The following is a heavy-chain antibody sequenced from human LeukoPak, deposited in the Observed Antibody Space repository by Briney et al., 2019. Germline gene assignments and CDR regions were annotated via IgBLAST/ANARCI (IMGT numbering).Heavy chain of an antibody. V-gene: IGHV3-13*01. CDR2: VGTAGDT. CDR3: ARRGDSRGYYDAFDI. D-gene: IGHD3-22*01. CDR1: GFTFSTYN. Sequence: GGSLRLSCTASGFTFSTYNMHWVRQPTGKGLEWVSAVGTAGDTCYPGSVKGRFTISRENAKNSLYLQMNSLRVGDTAVYYCARRGDSRGYYDAFDIWGQGTMVTVSS. J-gene: IGHJ3*02.